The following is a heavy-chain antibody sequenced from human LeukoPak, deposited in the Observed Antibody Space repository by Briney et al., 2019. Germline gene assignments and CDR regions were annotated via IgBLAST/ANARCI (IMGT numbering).Heavy chain of an antibody. CDR2: IIPIFGTA. V-gene: IGHV1-69*13. CDR1: GGTFSSYA. Sequence: SVKVSCKASGGTFSSYAISWVRQAPGQGLEWMGGIIPIFGTANYAQKFQGRVTITADEPTSTAYMELSSLRSEDTAVYYCARYYSGWYYFDYWGQGTLVTVSS. CDR3: ARYYSGWYYFDY. J-gene: IGHJ4*02. D-gene: IGHD6-19*01.